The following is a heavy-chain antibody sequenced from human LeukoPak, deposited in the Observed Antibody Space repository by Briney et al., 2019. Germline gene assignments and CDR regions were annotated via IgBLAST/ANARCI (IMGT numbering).Heavy chain of an antibody. D-gene: IGHD1-26*01. CDR2: FDPEDGET. J-gene: IGHJ3*01. CDR3: AREDRREEV. CDR1: GYTLTELS. Sequence: GASVKVSCKVSGYTLTELSMHWVRQAPGKGLEWMGGFDPEDGETIYAQKLQGRVTMTTDTSTSTAYMELRSLRSDDTAVYYCAREDRREEVWGQGTMVTVSS. V-gene: IGHV1-24*01.